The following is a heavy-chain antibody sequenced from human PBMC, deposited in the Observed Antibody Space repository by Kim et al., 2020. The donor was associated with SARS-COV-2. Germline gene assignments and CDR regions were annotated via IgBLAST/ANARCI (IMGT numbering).Heavy chain of an antibody. CDR1: GFTFGDYA. V-gene: IGHV3-9*01. D-gene: IGHD2-2*01. J-gene: IGHJ4*02. Sequence: GGSLRLSCAASGFTFGDYAMHWVRQAPGKGLEWVSGISWNSGSIGYADSVKGRFTISRDNAKNSLYLQMNSLRAEDTALYYCAKGDWDSSTSCIDYWGQGTLVTVSS. CDR2: ISWNSGSI. CDR3: AKGDWDSSTSCIDY.